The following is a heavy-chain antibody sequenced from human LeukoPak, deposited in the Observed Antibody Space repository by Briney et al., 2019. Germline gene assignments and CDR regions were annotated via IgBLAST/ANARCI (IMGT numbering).Heavy chain of an antibody. J-gene: IGHJ4*02. CDR3: AKDPIRFLEWLLPRGYFDY. Sequence: PGGSLRLSCAASGFTFSSYAMSWVRQAPGKGLEWVSAISGSGDSTYYADSVKGRFTISRDNSKNTLYLQMNSLRAEDTAVYYCAKDPIRFLEWLLPRGYFDYWGQGTLVTVSS. D-gene: IGHD3-3*01. V-gene: IGHV3-23*01. CDR1: GFTFSSYA. CDR2: ISGSGDST.